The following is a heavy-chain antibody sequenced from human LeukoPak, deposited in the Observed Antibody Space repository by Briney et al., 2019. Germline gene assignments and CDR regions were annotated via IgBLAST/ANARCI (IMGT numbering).Heavy chain of an antibody. V-gene: IGHV4-39*01. D-gene: IGHD3-22*01. Sequence: SETLSLTCSVSRASFHGSDYCWGWVRQPPGKGLEWIGTIYYRGNTYYNPSLTSRVTISAATSKLQFSLKLTSAAAADTAVYYCADSSGYLGADVFDSWGPGTLVTVSS. CDR2: IYYRGNT. J-gene: IGHJ3*02. CDR3: ADSSGYLGADVFDS. CDR1: RASFHGSDYC.